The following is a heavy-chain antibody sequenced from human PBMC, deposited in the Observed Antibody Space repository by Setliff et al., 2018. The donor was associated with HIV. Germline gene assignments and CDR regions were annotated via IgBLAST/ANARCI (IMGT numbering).Heavy chain of an antibody. CDR3: ARGSSGWGMDFYYYYMDV. D-gene: IGHD6-19*01. CDR2: IRYDGDNQ. Sequence: GGSLRLSCVASGFTFSISGMHWVRQAPGKGLKWVAFIRYDGDNQYYADSVRGRFTISRDNSKSTLYLRMNSLRAEDTAVYYCARGSSGWGMDFYYYYMDVWGKGTTVTVSS. V-gene: IGHV3-30*02. J-gene: IGHJ6*03. CDR1: GFTFSISG.